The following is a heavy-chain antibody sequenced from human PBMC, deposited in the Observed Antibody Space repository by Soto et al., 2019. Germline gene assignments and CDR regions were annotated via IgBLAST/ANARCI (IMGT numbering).Heavy chain of an antibody. J-gene: IGHJ6*02. D-gene: IGHD3-3*01. CDR2: ISAYNGNT. V-gene: IGHV1-18*04. CDR3: AREPRGRGYYDFWSGYSYYYYGMDV. Sequence: GASVKVSCKASGYTFTSYGISWVRQAPGQGLEWMGWISAYNGNTNYAQKLQGRVTMTTGTSTSTAYMELRSLRSDDTAVYYCAREPRGRGYYDFWSGYSYYYYGMDVWGQGTTVTVSS. CDR1: GYTFTSYG.